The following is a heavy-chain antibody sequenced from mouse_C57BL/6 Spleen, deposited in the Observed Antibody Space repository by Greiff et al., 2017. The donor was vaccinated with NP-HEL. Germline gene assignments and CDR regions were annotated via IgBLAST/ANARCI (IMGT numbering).Heavy chain of an antibody. CDR1: GYSITSGYY. CDR3: ARDAYYGSSYDAMDY. Sequence: VQLQQSGPGLVKPSQSLSLTCSVTGYSITSGYYWNWIRQFPGNKLEWMGYISYDGSNNYNPSLNNRISITRDTSKNQFFLKLNSVTTEDTATYYCARDAYYGSSYDAMDYWGQGTSVTVSS. V-gene: IGHV3-6*01. D-gene: IGHD1-1*01. CDR2: ISYDGSN. J-gene: IGHJ4*01.